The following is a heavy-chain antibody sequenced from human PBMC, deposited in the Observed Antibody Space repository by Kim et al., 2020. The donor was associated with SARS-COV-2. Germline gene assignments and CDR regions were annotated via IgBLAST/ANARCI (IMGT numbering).Heavy chain of an antibody. CDR3: ARVPVVVPAAIFYYGMDV. V-gene: IGHV4-59*13. J-gene: IGHJ6*02. Sequence: SETLSLTCTVSGGSISSYYWSWIRQPPGKGLEWIGYIYYSGSTNYNPSLKSRVTISVDTSKNQFSLKLSSVTAADTAVYYCARVPVVVPAAIFYYGMDVWGQGTTVTVSS. CDR2: IYYSGST. CDR1: GGSISSYY. D-gene: IGHD2-2*02.